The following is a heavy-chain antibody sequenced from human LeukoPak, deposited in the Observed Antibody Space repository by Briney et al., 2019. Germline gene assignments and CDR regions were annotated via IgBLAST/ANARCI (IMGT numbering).Heavy chain of an antibody. J-gene: IGHJ4*02. CDR1: GYTFTGYY. V-gene: IGHV1-2*06. CDR3: ARSGDGYNHFPFDY. Sequence: GASVKVSCKASGYTFTGYYMHWVRQAPGQGFEWMGRITPNSGGTNYAQKFQGRVTMTRDTSISTAYMELSRLRSDDTAVYYCARSGDGYNHFPFDYWGQGTLVTVSS. CDR2: ITPNSGGT. D-gene: IGHD5-24*01.